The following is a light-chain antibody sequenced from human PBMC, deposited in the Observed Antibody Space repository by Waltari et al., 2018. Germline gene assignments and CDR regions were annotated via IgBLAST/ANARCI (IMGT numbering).Light chain of an antibody. J-gene: IGKJ4*01. CDR2: KAS. CDR1: QSISNW. Sequence: DIQMTQSPSTLSASVGDRVTITCLASQSISNWLAWYQQKPGKAPKLLLYKASTLESGVPSRFSGSGSGTEFTLTISSLQPDDFATYYCQQYNSYSLLTFGGGTKVEIK. CDR3: QQYNSYSLLT. V-gene: IGKV1-5*03.